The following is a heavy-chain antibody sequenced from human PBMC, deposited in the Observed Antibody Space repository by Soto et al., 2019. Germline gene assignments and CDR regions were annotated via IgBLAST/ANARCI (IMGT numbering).Heavy chain of an antibody. CDR1: GGSINTYY. J-gene: IGHJ5*02. D-gene: IGHD3-22*01. Sequence: PPETLSLTCTVSGGSINTYYWAWIRQSPGKGLEWIETIFYSGGTFYTPSLKSRVTMSVDTSNNQFSLKLSSVTAADTAVYYCARQASGYYYGWFDPWGQGTLVTVSS. CDR3: ARQASGYYYGWFDP. CDR2: IFYSGGT. V-gene: IGHV4-39*01.